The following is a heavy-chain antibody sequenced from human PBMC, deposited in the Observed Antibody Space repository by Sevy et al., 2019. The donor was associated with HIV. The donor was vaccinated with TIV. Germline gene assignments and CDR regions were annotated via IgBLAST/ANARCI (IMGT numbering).Heavy chain of an antibody. CDR1: GFAFSDYA. CDR2: VSYDGSNP. J-gene: IGHJ3*02. Sequence: GGSLRLSCEAFGFAFSDYAMHWVRQVPGKGLEWLAVVSYDGSNPSYADSVKGRFTVARDNSKNTLYLQMNSLRRDETAVFYCARFPPQRAFDIWGQGTTVTVSS. V-gene: IGHV3-30-3*01. CDR3: ARFPPQRAFDI.